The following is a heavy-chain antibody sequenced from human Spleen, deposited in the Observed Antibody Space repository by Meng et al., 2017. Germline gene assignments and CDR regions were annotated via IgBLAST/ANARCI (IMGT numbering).Heavy chain of an antibody. V-gene: IGHV1-8*01. CDR2: MNPNNHNT. CDR3: AGEVAYCGGDCYYGCYYGMDV. J-gene: IGHJ6*02. D-gene: IGHD2-21*02. CDR1: GYNFTSYD. Sequence: ASVKVSCKTSGYNFTSYDINWVRQDTGQGLEWMGWMNPNNHNTGYAQKFQGRVTMTRNNSISTAYMELSSLRSEDTTVYYCAGEVAYCGGDCYYGCYYGMDVWGQGTTVTVSS.